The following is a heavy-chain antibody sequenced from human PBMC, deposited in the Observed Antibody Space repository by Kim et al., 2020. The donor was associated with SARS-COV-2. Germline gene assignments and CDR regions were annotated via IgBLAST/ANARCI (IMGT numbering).Heavy chain of an antibody. CDR1: GFTFRSYW. Sequence: GGSLRLSCAASGFTFRSYWINWVRQAPGNGLVWVSRMSGDASTTNYADSVKGRFTMSRDNAENTVYLQMNSLRGDDTAVYYCARGMFRNGLDVWGQGTTVTVSS. D-gene: IGHD1-1*01. CDR3: ARGMFRNGLDV. CDR2: MSGDASTT. J-gene: IGHJ6*02. V-gene: IGHV3-74*01.